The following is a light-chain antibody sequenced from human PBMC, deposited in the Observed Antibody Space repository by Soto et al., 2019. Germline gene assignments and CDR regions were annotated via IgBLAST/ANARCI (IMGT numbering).Light chain of an antibody. CDR2: EVN. CDR1: SSDVGSYNR. Sequence: QSVLTQPASVSGSPGQSITISCTGASSDVGSYNRVSWYQQPPGTAPKLIIYEVNNRPSGVPDRFSGSKSGNTASLTISGLQAEDEADYYCSSFTTSTTYVFGTGTKVTVL. J-gene: IGLJ1*01. CDR3: SSFTTSTTYV. V-gene: IGLV2-18*02.